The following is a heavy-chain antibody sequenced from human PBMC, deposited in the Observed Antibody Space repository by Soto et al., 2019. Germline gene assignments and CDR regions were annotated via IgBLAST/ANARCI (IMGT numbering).Heavy chain of an antibody. V-gene: IGHV3-33*01. CDR1: GFTFSSHG. D-gene: IGHD6-13*01. CDR3: ARAQTEAAGDNSLDP. Sequence: QVKLVESGGGVVQPGRSLRLSCAASGFTFSSHGMHWVRQAPGNGLEWVAVIWYDGSTKYYADSVKGRFTISRDNSKNTLFLQMTSLRVGDTAVYYGARAQTEAAGDNSLDPWGQGTLVTV. CDR2: IWYDGSTK. J-gene: IGHJ5*02.